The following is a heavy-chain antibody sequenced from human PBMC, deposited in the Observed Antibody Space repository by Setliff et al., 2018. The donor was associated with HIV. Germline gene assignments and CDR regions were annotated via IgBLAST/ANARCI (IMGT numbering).Heavy chain of an antibody. D-gene: IGHD3-10*01. CDR3: AKELGGSGIDAFDI. CDR1: GFTFSTFA. CDR2: ISHSGETT. V-gene: IGHV3-23*01. J-gene: IGHJ3*02. Sequence: GGSLRLSCAASGFTFSTFAMSWVRQAPGKGLEWVSTISHSGETTYFADSVKGRFTISRDNSKNTLYLQMGSLKVDDTAVYYCAKELGGSGIDAFDIWGQGTMVTVSS.